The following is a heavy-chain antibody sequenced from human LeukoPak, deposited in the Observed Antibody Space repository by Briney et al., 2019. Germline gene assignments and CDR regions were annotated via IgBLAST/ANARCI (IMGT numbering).Heavy chain of an antibody. J-gene: IGHJ4*02. CDR1: GFTFSSYG. CDR2: ISYDGSNK. V-gene: IGHV3-30*18. D-gene: IGHD5-18*01. CDR3: AKDGSWIQLWPYYFDY. Sequence: GGSLRLSCAASGFTFSSYGMHWVRQAPGKGLEWVAVISYDGSNKYYADSVKGRFTISRDNSKNTLYLQMNSLRAEDTAVYYCAKDGSWIQLWPYYFDYWGQGTLVTVSS.